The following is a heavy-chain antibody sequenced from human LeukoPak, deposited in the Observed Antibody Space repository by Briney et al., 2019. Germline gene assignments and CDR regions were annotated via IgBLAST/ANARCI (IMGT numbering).Heavy chain of an antibody. D-gene: IGHD3-9*01. J-gene: IGHJ4*02. CDR2: IYYSAST. V-gene: IGHV4-59*08. Sequence: PSETLSLTCTVLGTAFRSYEWSWIRQPPGKGLEWIGYIYYSASTNYNPSLKSRVTISLDTAQWRFSLELSSATAAYESLSNSARHSFGERYFDCSTIYWGQGILVTVSS. CDR1: GTAFRSYE. CDR3: ARHSFGERYFDCSTIY.